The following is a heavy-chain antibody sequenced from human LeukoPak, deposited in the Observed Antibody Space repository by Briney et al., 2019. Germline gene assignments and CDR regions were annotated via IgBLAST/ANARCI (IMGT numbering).Heavy chain of an antibody. J-gene: IGHJ6*03. CDR1: GGSFSGYY. Sequence: PSETLSLTCAVYGGSFSGYYWTWIRQSPGKGLVWIGEINHSGSSNSNSSLKSRVTISVDTSKNQFSLKLSSVTAADTAVYYCARGVGFDYYYYYMDVWGKGTTVTVSS. D-gene: IGHD2-15*01. CDR2: INHSGSS. CDR3: ARGVGFDYYYYYMDV. V-gene: IGHV4-34*01.